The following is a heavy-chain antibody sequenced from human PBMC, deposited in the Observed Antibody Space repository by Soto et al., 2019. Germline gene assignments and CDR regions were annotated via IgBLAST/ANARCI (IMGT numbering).Heavy chain of an antibody. Sequence: EVQLVESGGDLVQPGGSLRLSCAASGFSFSRYSMNWVRQAPGKGLEWLSYITSSGTSTYYADSVKGRFTISRDNAMNALSLQVTGLRADDTAVYYCARDRSPGSIRGVGRQTDFDFWGQGTLVTVSS. CDR3: ARDRSPGSIRGVGRQTDFDF. V-gene: IGHV3-48*01. D-gene: IGHD3-10*01. J-gene: IGHJ4*02. CDR2: ITSSGTST. CDR1: GFSFSRYS.